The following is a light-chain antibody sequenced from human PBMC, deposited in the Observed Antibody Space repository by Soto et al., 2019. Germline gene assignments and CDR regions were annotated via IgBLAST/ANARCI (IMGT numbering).Light chain of an antibody. V-gene: IGKV1-5*01. CDR2: DAS. Sequence: DIQMTQSPSTLSASVGATVTITCRASQSISSWLAWYQQKPGKAPKLLIYDASSLESGVPSRFSGSGSGTEFTLTISSLQPDDCATYYCQQYNSYGTFGQGTKVEIK. CDR1: QSISSW. J-gene: IGKJ1*01. CDR3: QQYNSYGT.